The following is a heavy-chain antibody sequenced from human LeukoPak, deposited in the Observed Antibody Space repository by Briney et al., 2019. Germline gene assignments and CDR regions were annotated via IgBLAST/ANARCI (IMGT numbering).Heavy chain of an antibody. CDR2: ISHSGST. Sequence: SETLSVTCTVSGGSISSYYWNWIRQPPGKGLEWIGEISHSGSTNYNRSLKSRVTISLDTSKNQFSLNLSSVTAADTAVYYCARARYSSGWAEFDYWGQGTLVTVSS. D-gene: IGHD6-19*01. CDR1: GGSISSYY. V-gene: IGHV4-34*01. J-gene: IGHJ4*02. CDR3: ARARYSSGWAEFDY.